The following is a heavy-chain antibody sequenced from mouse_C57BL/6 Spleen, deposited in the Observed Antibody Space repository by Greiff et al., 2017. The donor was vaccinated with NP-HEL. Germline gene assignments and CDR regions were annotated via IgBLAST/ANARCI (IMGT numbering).Heavy chain of an antibody. CDR2: IHPNSGST. D-gene: IGHD5-1-1*01. J-gene: IGHJ1*03. CDR1: GYTFTSYW. V-gene: IGHV1-64*01. CDR3: ARGERENTEYFDV. Sequence: VQLQQSGAELVKPGASVKLSCKASGYTFTSYWMHWVKQRPGQGLEWIGMIHPNSGSTNYNEKFKSKATLTVDKSSSTAYMQLSSLTSEDSAVYYCARGERENTEYFDVWGTGTTVTVSS.